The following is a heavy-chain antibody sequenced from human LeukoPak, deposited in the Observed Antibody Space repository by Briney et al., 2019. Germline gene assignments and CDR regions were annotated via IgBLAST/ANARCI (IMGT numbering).Heavy chain of an antibody. CDR2: ISWNSGSI. Sequence: GGSLRLSCAASGFTFDDYAMHWVRQAPGKGLEWVSGISWNSGSIGYADSVKGRFTISRDNAKNSLYLQMNSLRAEDTALYYCARTTVTIAFQHRGQGTLVTVSS. J-gene: IGHJ1*01. CDR3: ARTTVTIAFQH. V-gene: IGHV3-9*01. CDR1: GFTFDDYA. D-gene: IGHD4-17*01.